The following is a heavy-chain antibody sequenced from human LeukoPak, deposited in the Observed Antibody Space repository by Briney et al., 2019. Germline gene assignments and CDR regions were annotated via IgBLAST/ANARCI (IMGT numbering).Heavy chain of an antibody. CDR3: ARGRRGYCSSTSCPYYFDY. CDR1: GGSISSSNW. Sequence: SETLSLTCAVSGGSISSSNWWSWVRQPPGKGLEWIGEIYHSGSTNYNPSLKSRVTISVDKSKNQFSLKLSSVTAADTAVYYCARGRRGYCSSTSCPYYFDYWGQGTLVTVSS. V-gene: IGHV4-4*02. D-gene: IGHD2-2*01. CDR2: IYHSGST. J-gene: IGHJ4*02.